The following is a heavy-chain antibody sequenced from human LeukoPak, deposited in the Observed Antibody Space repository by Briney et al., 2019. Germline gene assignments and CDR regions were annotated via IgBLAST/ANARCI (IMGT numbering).Heavy chain of an antibody. V-gene: IGHV3-30-3*01. CDR1: GFXFSSYA. CDR2: ISYDGSNK. Sequence: GGSLRLSCAASGFXFSSYAMHWVRQAPGKGLEWVAVISYDGSNKYYADSVKGRFTISRDNSKNTLDLQMDSLRVEDTAVYYCARVAPLLNFDYWGQGTLVTVSS. J-gene: IGHJ4*02. D-gene: IGHD2-15*01. CDR3: ARVAPLLNFDY.